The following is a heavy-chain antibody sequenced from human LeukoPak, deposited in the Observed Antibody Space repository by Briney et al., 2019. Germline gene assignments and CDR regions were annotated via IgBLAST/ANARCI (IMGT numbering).Heavy chain of an antibody. J-gene: IGHJ6*02. CDR1: GGSISSSNW. D-gene: IGHD3-22*01. V-gene: IGHV4-4*02. CDR2: IYHSGST. CDR3: ARLYYYDSPDDYGMDV. Sequence: SGTLSLTCAVSGGSISSSNWWSWVRQPPGKGLEWIGEIYHSGSTNYNPSLKSRVTISVDKSKNQFSLKLSSVTAADTAVYYCARLYYYDSPDDYGMDVWGQGTTVTVSS.